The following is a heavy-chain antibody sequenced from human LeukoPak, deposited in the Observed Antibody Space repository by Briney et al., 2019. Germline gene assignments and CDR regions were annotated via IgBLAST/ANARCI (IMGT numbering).Heavy chain of an antibody. V-gene: IGHV4-34*01. J-gene: IGHJ5*02. CDR3: ATRWGIAVAGTENWFDP. CDR1: GGSFSGYY. CDR2: INHSGST. D-gene: IGHD6-19*01. Sequence: SETLSLTCAVYGGSFSGYYWSWIRQPPGKGLEWIGEINHSGSTNYNPSLKSRVTISVDTSKNQFSLKLSSVTAADTAVYYCATRWGIAVAGTENWFDPWGQGTLVTVPS.